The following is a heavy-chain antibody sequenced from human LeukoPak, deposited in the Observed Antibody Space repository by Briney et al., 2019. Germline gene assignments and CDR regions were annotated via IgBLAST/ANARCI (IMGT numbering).Heavy chain of an antibody. Sequence: SETLSLTCTVSGGSISSYYWSWIRQPPGKGLEWIGYIYYSGSTNHNPSLKSRVTISVDTSKNQFSLKLSSVTAADTAVYYCARGRGQYQLLSSSPEFQNWFDPWGQGTLVTVSS. J-gene: IGHJ5*02. CDR3: ARGRGQYQLLSSSPEFQNWFDP. V-gene: IGHV4-59*01. D-gene: IGHD2-2*01. CDR1: GGSISSYY. CDR2: IYYSGST.